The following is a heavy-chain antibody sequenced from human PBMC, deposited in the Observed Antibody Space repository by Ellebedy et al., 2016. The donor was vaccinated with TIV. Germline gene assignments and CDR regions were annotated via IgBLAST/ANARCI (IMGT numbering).Heavy chain of an antibody. CDR3: ARDPVGVGPAFDV. D-gene: IGHD4-23*01. V-gene: IGHV3-23*01. CDR1: GLTFSSHA. Sequence: PGGSLRLSCAASGLTFSSHAMSWVRQAPGKGLEWVSSITESGGNTYYADSVKGRFTISRDNSKDTLFLQMNSRRAEDTAIYFCARDPVGVGPAFDVWGQGTMVTVSS. CDR2: ITESGGNT. J-gene: IGHJ3*01.